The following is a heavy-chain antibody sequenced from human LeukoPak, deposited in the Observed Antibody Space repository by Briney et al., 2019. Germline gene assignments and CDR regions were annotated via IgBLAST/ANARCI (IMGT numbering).Heavy chain of an antibody. CDR2: IRYDGGNK. J-gene: IGHJ4*02. Sequence: SGGSLRLSCAASGFTFSSYGMHWVRQAPGKGLEWVAFIRYDGGNKYYADSVEGRFTISGDNSKNTLYLQMNSLRAEDTAVYYCAKAYGSGSYYFDYWGQGTLVTVSS. CDR1: GFTFSSYG. V-gene: IGHV3-30*02. D-gene: IGHD3-10*01. CDR3: AKAYGSGSYYFDY.